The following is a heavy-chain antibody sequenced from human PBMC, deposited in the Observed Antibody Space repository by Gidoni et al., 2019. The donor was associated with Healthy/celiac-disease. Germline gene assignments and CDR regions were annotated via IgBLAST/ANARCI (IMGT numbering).Heavy chain of an antibody. V-gene: IGHV4-59*01. Sequence: QVQLPASGPGLVKPSKTLSLACTVRAGAISSYYWSWIRQPPGKGLDWIGYIYYSGSSKYNPSLQSRVTIPVDTSKHQFSLKLSTVTAADTAVYYGAGFSEIRWASDSSRDYYGIDVWGQGTTVTVSS. D-gene: IGHD3-22*01. CDR3: AGFSEIRWASDSSRDYYGIDV. CDR2: IYYSGSS. J-gene: IGHJ6*02. CDR1: AGAISSYY.